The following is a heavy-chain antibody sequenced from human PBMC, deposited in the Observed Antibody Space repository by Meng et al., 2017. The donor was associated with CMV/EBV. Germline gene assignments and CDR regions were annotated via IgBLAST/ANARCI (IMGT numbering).Heavy chain of an antibody. CDR2: INSDGSST. V-gene: IGHV3-74*01. CDR3: AREAAAGAPDY. J-gene: IGHJ4*02. CDR1: GFTFSRYW. D-gene: IGHD6-13*01. Sequence: LSLTCAASGFTFSRYWMHWVRQAPGKGLVWVSRINSDGSSTSYADSVKGRFTISRDNAKNTLYLQMNSLRAEDTAVYYCAREAAAGAPDYWGQGTLVTVSS.